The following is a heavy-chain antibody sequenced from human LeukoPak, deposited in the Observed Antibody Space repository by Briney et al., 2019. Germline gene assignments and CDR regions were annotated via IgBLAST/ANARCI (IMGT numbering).Heavy chain of an antibody. Sequence: GGSLRLSCAASGFTFSSYEMNWVRQAPGKGLEWVSHISSSGSTIYYADSVKGRFTISRDNAKNSLYLQMNSLRAEDTAVYYCAGYCSGGSCSLYYYYGMDVWGQGTTVTVSS. V-gene: IGHV3-48*03. CDR3: AGYCSGGSCSLYYYYGMDV. J-gene: IGHJ6*02. CDR1: GFTFSSYE. CDR2: ISSSGSTI. D-gene: IGHD2-15*01.